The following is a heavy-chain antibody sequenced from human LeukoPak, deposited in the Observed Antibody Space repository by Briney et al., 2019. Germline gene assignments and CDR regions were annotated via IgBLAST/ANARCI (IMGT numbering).Heavy chain of an antibody. CDR1: GFTFSNFA. J-gene: IGHJ6*03. Sequence: PGGSLRLSCAGSGFTFSNFAMSWVRQAPGRGLEWVSAICKSGGSTFYADSVRGRFTISRDNSMNTLFLQMNSLRAEDTAVYYCARDKSSSWYYYYYMDVWGKGTTVTVSS. D-gene: IGHD6-13*01. CDR3: ARDKSSSWYYYYYMDV. CDR2: ICKSGGST. V-gene: IGHV3-23*01.